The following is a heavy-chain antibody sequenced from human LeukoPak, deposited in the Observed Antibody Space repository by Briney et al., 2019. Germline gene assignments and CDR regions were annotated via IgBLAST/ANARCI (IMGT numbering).Heavy chain of an antibody. CDR2: INPKTGGR. V-gene: IGHV1-2*06. J-gene: IGHJ5*02. CDR3: ARGYSGYDWKFDP. Sequence: ASVKVSCKASGYIFTGYYVHWVRQAPGQGLEWMGRINPKTGGRSFSPRFQGRVTVTSDTSTNTVYMELSSLKLDDTALYYCARGYSGYDWKFDPWRQGTQVTVSS. D-gene: IGHD5-12*01. CDR1: GYIFTGYY.